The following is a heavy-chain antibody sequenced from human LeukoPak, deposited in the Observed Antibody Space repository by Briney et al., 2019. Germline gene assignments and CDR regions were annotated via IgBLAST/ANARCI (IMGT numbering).Heavy chain of an antibody. CDR2: IDHRGVS. Sequence: SETLSLTCAVSGESFSAYFWSRIRQVPGKGLEWIGEIDHRGVSTYNPSLKSRATMLVDTSNNHFSLSLTSVTAADTATYYCASRSLTLAAARCFDDWGQGTVVTVSS. J-gene: IGHJ4*03. D-gene: IGHD2-15*01. CDR1: GESFSAYF. CDR3: ASRSLTLAAARCFDD. V-gene: IGHV4-34*01.